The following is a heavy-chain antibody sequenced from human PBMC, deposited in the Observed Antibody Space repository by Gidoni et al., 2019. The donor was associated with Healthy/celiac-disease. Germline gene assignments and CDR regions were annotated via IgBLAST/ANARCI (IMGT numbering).Heavy chain of an antibody. CDR2: IYYSGST. CDR3: AREWTEWLRSGAFDI. Sequence: QVQLQESGPGLVKPSETLSLTCTVSGGSISSYYWSWIRHPPGKGLEWIGYIYYSGSTNYNPSLKSRVTISVDTSKNQFSLKLSSVTAADTAVYYCAREWTEWLRSGAFDIWGQGTMVTVSS. D-gene: IGHD5-18*01. V-gene: IGHV4-59*01. CDR1: GGSISSYY. J-gene: IGHJ3*02.